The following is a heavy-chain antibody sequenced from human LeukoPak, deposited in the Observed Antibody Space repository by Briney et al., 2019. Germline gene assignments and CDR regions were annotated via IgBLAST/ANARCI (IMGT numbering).Heavy chain of an antibody. CDR1: GGSISSYY. CDR2: IYYSGST. Sequence: PSETLSLTCTVSGGSISSYYWSWIRQPPGKGLEWIGYIYYSGSTNYNPSLKSRVTISVDTSNNQFSLKLSPVTAAYMAAYYCARSMNSGWSYWFDPWGQGTLVTVSS. CDR3: ARSMNSGWSYWFDP. D-gene: IGHD6-19*01. V-gene: IGHV4-59*01. J-gene: IGHJ5*02.